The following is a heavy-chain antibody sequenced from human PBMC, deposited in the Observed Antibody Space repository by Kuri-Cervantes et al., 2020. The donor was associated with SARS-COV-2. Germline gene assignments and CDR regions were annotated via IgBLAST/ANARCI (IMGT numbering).Heavy chain of an antibody. CDR3: ARAGDITMIVEYYFDY. CDR1: GFTFSSYW. Sequence: GGSLRLSCAASGFTFSSYWMSWVRQAPGKGLEWVANIKQDGSEKYYVDSVKGRFTISRDDAKNSLYLQMNSLRAEDTAVYYCARAGDITMIVEYYFDYWGQGTLVTAPQ. J-gene: IGHJ4*02. CDR2: IKQDGSEK. D-gene: IGHD3-22*01. V-gene: IGHV3-7*01.